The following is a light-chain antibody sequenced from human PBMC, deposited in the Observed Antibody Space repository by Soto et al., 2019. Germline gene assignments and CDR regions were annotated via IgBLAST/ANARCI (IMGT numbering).Light chain of an antibody. V-gene: IGKV3-20*01. CDR2: GAS. Sequence: EIVLTQSPGTLSLSPGERAALSCRASQSVSNNYLAWYQQKPGQAPRLLIYGASSWATGVPDRFSGSGSGTDFTLTISRLEPEDFAVYYCQQYGSSFPTFGQGTRWIS. CDR1: QSVSNNY. J-gene: IGKJ1*01. CDR3: QQYGSSFPT.